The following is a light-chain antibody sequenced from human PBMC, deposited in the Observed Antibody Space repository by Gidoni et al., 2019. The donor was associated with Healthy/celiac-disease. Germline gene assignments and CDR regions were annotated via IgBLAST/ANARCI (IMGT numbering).Light chain of an antibody. V-gene: IGLV2-23*01. CDR2: EGS. J-gene: IGLJ3*02. CDR3: CSYAGSSTPWV. Sequence: QSALTPPASVSGSPGPSITISCTGTSSDVGSYNLVSWYQQHPGKAPKLMIHEGSKRPSGVSNRFSGSKSGNTASLTISGLQAEDEADYYCCSYAGSSTPWVFGGGTKLTVL. CDR1: SSDVGSYNL.